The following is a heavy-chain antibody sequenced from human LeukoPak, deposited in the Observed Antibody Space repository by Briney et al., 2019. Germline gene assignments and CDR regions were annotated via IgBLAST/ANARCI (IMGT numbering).Heavy chain of an antibody. CDR2: INPNSGGT. Sequence: ASVKVSCKASGYTYTGYYMHWVRQAPGQGLEWMGWINPNSGGTNYAQKFQGRVTMTRDTSISTAYMELSRLRSDDTAVYYCARDHRRFRSGWFDPWGQGTLVTVSS. CDR1: GYTYTGYY. CDR3: ARDHRRFRSGWFDP. V-gene: IGHV1-2*02. J-gene: IGHJ5*02. D-gene: IGHD3-16*01.